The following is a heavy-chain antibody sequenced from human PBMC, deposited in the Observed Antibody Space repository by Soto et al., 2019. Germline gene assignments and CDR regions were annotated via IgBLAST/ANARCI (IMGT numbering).Heavy chain of an antibody. CDR1: GVSISSGDDY. CDR3: ARGGGYDY. J-gene: IGHJ4*02. Sequence: QVQLQESGPGVVKPSQTLSLTCIVSGVSISSGDDYWSWIRQPPGKGLEWIGYIYSSGSTYCNPSLRSRATISADTSKNQFSRELTSVTAADTAVYYCARGGGYDYWGQGALVTVSS. D-gene: IGHD3-22*01. V-gene: IGHV4-30-4*01. CDR2: IYSSGST.